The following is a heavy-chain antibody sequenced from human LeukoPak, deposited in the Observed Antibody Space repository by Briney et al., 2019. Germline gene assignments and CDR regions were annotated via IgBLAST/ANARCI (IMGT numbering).Heavy chain of an antibody. D-gene: IGHD4-17*01. CDR3: TRPDDYGDYLLELFDY. CDR1: GFTFGDYA. J-gene: IGHJ4*02. V-gene: IGHV3-49*03. Sequence: PGGSLRLSCTASGFTFGDYAMSWFRQAPGKGLEWVGFIRSKAYGGATEYAASVKGRFTISRDDSKSIAYLQMNSLKTEDTAVYYCTRPDDYGDYLLELFDYWGQGTLVTVSS. CDR2: IRSKAYGGAT.